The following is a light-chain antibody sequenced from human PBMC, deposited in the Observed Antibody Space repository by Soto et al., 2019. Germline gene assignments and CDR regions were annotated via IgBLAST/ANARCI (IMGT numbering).Light chain of an antibody. CDR3: AAWDDSPSYV. Sequence: QSVLTQPPSASGTPGQRVTIPCSGSSSNIGSNTVNWYQQLPGTAPKLLIYSNNQRPSGVPDRFSGSKSGTSASLAISGLQSEDEADYYCAAWDDSPSYVFGTGTKLTVL. J-gene: IGLJ1*01. CDR2: SNN. V-gene: IGLV1-44*01. CDR1: SSNIGSNT.